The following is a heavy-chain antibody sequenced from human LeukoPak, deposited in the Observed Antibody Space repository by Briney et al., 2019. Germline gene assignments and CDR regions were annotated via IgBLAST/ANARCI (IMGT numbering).Heavy chain of an antibody. D-gene: IGHD3-10*01. CDR3: AGRGSGSYFDF. V-gene: IGHV3-23*01. CDR2: ISGSGGST. CDR1: GFTFSTYG. J-gene: IGHJ4*02. Sequence: GGSLRLPCSACGFTFSTYGLNWVRQAPGQGLEWVSAISGSGGSTYYADSVKGRFTISRDNSKNTLYLQMNSLRAEDTAVYYCAGRGSGSYFDFWGPGTLVTVSS.